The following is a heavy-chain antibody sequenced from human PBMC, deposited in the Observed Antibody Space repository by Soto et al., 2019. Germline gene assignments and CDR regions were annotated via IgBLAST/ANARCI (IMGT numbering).Heavy chain of an antibody. CDR2: IMPIFGTA. CDR3: ARVPPHYYDSSGYG. D-gene: IGHD3-22*01. V-gene: IGHV1-69*01. J-gene: IGHJ3*01. CDR1: GGTFSSYA. Sequence: QVQLVQSGAEVKKPGSSVKVSCKASGGTFSSYAISWVRQAPGQGLEWMGGIMPIFGTANYAQKFQGRVTIAADESTSTAYMELSSLRSEDTAVYYCARVPPHYYDSSGYGWGQGTMVTVSS.